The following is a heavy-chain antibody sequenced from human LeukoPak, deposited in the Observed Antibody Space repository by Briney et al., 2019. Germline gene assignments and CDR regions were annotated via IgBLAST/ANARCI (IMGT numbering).Heavy chain of an antibody. CDR3: ARDPGSGYEEHFDY. V-gene: IGHV3-9*01. D-gene: IGHD5-12*01. Sequence: PGGSLRLSCAASGFTFDDYAMHWVRQAPGKGLEWVSSISWNSGSIGYADSVKGRFTVSRDNGKRSLYLHMNSLRAEDTAMYYCARDPGSGYEEHFDYWGQGTLVTVSS. CDR2: ISWNSGSI. J-gene: IGHJ4*02. CDR1: GFTFDDYA.